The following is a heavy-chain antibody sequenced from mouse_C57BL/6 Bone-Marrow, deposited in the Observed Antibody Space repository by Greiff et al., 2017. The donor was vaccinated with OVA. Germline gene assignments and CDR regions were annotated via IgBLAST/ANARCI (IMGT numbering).Heavy chain of an antibody. V-gene: IGHV1-50*01. CDR1: GYTFTSYW. J-gene: IGHJ4*01. CDR3: ARDYVVSSTDAMDY. CDR2: IDPSDSYT. D-gene: IGHD1-1*01. Sequence: QVQLQQPGAELVKPGASVKLSCKASGYTFTSYWMQWVKQRPGQGLEWIGEIDPSDSYTNYNQKFKGKATLTVDTSSSTAYMQLSSLTAEDSAVYYCARDYVVSSTDAMDYWGQGTSVTVSS.